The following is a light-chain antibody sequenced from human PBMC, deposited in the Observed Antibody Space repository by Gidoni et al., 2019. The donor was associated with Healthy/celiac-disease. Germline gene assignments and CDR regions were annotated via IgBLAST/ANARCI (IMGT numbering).Light chain of an antibody. CDR3: QQRSNWPFT. CDR1: QRVSSY. Sequence: DILLTQSPSTLSWSLVDRATISCRASQRVSSYLTWYHQKLGKAPRLLIYDASTRATGIPARFSGSGSGTDFTLTISRLEPEDFAVYYCQQRSNWPFTFGPGTKVEIK. CDR2: DAS. J-gene: IGKJ3*01. V-gene: IGKV3-11*01.